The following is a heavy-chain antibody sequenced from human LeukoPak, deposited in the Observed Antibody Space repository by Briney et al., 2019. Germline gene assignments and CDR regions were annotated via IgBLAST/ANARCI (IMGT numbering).Heavy chain of an antibody. CDR1: GGSISSYY. J-gene: IGHJ4*02. CDR2: IYYSGST. V-gene: IGHV4-59*01. CDR3: ARRDGYKKYYFDY. D-gene: IGHD5-24*01. Sequence: SETLSLTCTVPGGSISSYYWSWIRQPPRKGLEWIGYIYYSGSTNYNPSLKSRVTISVDTSKNQFSMKLSSVTAADTAVYYCARRDGYKKYYFDYWGQGTLVTVSS.